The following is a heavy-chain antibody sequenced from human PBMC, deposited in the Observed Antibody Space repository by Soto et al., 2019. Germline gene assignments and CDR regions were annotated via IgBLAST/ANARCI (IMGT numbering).Heavy chain of an antibody. CDR2: TYYRSKWYN. CDR3: ARVGYASVQPDAFDI. D-gene: IGHD1-1*01. J-gene: IGHJ3*02. V-gene: IGHV6-1*01. Sequence: KQSQTLSLTCAISGDSVSSNSAAWNWIRQSPSRGLEWLGRTYYRSKWYNDYAVSVKSRITINPDTSKIQFSLQLNSVTPEDTAVYYCARVGYASVQPDAFDIWGQGTMVTVSS. CDR1: GDSVSSNSAA.